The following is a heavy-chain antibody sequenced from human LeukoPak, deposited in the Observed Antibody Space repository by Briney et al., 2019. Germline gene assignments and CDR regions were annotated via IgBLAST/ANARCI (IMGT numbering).Heavy chain of an antibody. CDR1: GFTFSSYW. CDR3: ARGGSRSGWFLNWFDP. V-gene: IGHV3-74*01. CDR2: INSDGSST. Sequence: GGSLRLSCAASGFTFSSYWMHWVRQAPGKGLVWVSRINSDGSSTSYADSVKGRFTISRDNAKNTLYLQMNSLRAEDTAVYYCARGGSRSGWFLNWFDPWGQGTLVTVSS. J-gene: IGHJ5*02. D-gene: IGHD6-19*01.